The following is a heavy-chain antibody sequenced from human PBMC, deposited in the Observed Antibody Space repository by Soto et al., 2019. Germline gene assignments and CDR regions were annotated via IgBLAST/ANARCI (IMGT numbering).Heavy chain of an antibody. V-gene: IGHV4-39*01. Sequence: SETLSLTCTVSGGSISDSNDHWAWMRQSPGQGLEWIGSIYHSGSIYYNPSLKSRVTISVDTSKNQFSLKLSSVTAADTAVYYCARLSSGWYACDYWGQGTLVTVSS. J-gene: IGHJ4*02. D-gene: IGHD6-19*01. CDR2: IYHSGSI. CDR1: GGSISDSNDH. CDR3: ARLSSGWYACDY.